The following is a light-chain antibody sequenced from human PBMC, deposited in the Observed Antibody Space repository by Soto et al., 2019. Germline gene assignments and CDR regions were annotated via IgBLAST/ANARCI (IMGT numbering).Light chain of an antibody. Sequence: EIVLTQSPGTLSLSPRERVTLSCRASQSVSSTYLAWYQQKPGQAPRLLIYGTSSRATGIPDRFSGSGSGTDFTLTISRLEPEDFAVYYCQQYDGSSPSWTFGQGTKVEIK. CDR2: GTS. CDR1: QSVSSTY. J-gene: IGKJ1*01. CDR3: QQYDGSSPSWT. V-gene: IGKV3-20*01.